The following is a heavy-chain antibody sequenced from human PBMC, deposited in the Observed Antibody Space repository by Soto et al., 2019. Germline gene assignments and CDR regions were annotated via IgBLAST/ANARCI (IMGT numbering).Heavy chain of an antibody. D-gene: IGHD2-15*01. Sequence: XGSLRLSCASSVFNFNSYTINCVRHSPGKRLEWLSSISSSGYIFSTDSVRGRFTISRDNAKNSVYLQINSLRAEDTAVYFCARDCSGGSCSPGMDVWGQGTTDTVSS. CDR1: VFNFNSYT. CDR3: ARDCSGGSCSPGMDV. CDR2: ISSSGYI. J-gene: IGHJ6*02. V-gene: IGHV3-21*01.